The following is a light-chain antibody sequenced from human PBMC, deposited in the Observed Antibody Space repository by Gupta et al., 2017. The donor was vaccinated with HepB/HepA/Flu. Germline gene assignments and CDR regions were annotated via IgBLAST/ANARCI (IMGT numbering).Light chain of an antibody. CDR2: DAS. J-gene: IGKJ3*01. CDR1: QSVGTY. Sequence: EIVLTQSPAPLSLSPGERATLSCRATQSVGTYLAWYQHKPGQAPRLLIYDASNRAPGSPARFSGSGSGTDVTLTISSLEAEDVAVYYCQQRSNWPLFTFGPGTKVDIK. CDR3: QQRSNWPLFT. V-gene: IGKV3-11*01.